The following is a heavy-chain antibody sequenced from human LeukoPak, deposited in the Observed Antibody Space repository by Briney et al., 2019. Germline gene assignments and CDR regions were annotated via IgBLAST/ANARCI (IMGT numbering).Heavy chain of an antibody. D-gene: IGHD4-17*01. CDR1: GGSISSSSYY. Sequence: SETLSLTCTVSGGSISSSSYYWGWIRQPPGKGLEWIGSIYYSGSTYYNPSLKSRVTISVDTSKNQFSLKLSSVTAADTAVYYCARSYGDYRPPGYWGQGTLVTVSS. CDR2: IYYSGST. V-gene: IGHV4-39*07. CDR3: ARSYGDYRPPGY. J-gene: IGHJ4*02.